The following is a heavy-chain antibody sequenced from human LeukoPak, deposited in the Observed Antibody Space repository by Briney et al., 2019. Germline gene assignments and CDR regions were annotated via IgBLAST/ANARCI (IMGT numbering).Heavy chain of an antibody. CDR2: ITWNGEST. J-gene: IGHJ4*02. Sequence: GGSQRLSCAASVFSFGDYGMSWVRQAPGKGLEWVSGITWNGESTSYAESVKGRFTISRDNSRNFLYLQMNSLGADDTAVYYCARDWRSGYSIDFWGQGVLVTVSS. CDR3: ARDWRSGYSIDF. CDR1: VFSFGDYG. D-gene: IGHD3-22*01. V-gene: IGHV3-20*04.